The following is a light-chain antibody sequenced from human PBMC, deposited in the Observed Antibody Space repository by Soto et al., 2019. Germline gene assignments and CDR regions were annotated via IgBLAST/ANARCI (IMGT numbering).Light chain of an antibody. CDR3: SSYAGSHNVV. J-gene: IGLJ2*01. V-gene: IGLV2-8*01. CDR2: EVS. CDR1: SSDVGGYDY. Sequence: QSALTQPPSASGSPGQSVTISCTGTSSDVGGYDYVSWYQQYPGKAPKLIIYEVSERPSGVPDRFSGSKSGNTASLTVSGLHAEDEADYFCSSYAGSHNVVFGGGTKVTVL.